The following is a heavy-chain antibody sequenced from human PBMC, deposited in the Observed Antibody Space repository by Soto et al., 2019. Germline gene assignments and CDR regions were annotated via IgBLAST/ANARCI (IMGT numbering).Heavy chain of an antibody. V-gene: IGHV3-48*01. J-gene: IGHJ4*02. CDR3: AKDLDDYIWGSYLVL. CDR1: GFTFSSYS. Sequence: PGGSLRLSCAASGFTFSSYSMNWVRQAPGKGLEWVSYISSSSSTIYYADSVKGRFTISRDNAKNSLYLQMNSLRAEDTAVYYCAKDLDDYIWGSYLVLWGQGTLVTVSS. D-gene: IGHD3-16*02. CDR2: ISSSSSTI.